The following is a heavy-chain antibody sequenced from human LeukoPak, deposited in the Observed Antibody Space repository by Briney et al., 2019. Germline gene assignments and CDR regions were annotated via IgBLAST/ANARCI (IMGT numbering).Heavy chain of an antibody. CDR1: GGSISSYS. V-gene: IGHV4-59*01. CDR2: IFYSGST. CDR3: ARVAGPFDP. Sequence: SETLSLTCTVSGGSISSYSWGWIRQPPGKGLEWIGDIFYSGSTSYSPSLKSRVTISVDTSKNQFSLKLNSVTAADTAVYYCARVAGPFDPWGQGTLVTVSS. J-gene: IGHJ5*02.